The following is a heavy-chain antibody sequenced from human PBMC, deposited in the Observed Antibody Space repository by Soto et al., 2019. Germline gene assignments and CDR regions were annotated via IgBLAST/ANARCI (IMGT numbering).Heavy chain of an antibody. J-gene: IGHJ2*01. Sequence: EVQLVESGGGLVQPGGSLRLSCAASGFTFSDCGMNWVRQAPGKGLEWVSYISSSSSTIYYADSVKGRFTISRDNAKTSRYLQRTTLRAEDTAVNYWARKGASGDFDWYFDLGGRGTLVPVSS. CDR2: ISSSSSTI. CDR1: GFTFSDCG. D-gene: IGHD4-17*01. CDR3: ARKGASGDFDWYFDL. V-gene: IGHV3-48*01.